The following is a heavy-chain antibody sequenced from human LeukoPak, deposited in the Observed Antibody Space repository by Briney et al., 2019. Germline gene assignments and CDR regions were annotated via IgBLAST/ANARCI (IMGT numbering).Heavy chain of an antibody. CDR1: GGSFSGYY. CDR2: INYSGST. V-gene: IGHV4-34*01. CDR3: ARGGGYYYMDV. D-gene: IGHD3-16*01. J-gene: IGHJ6*03. Sequence: PSETLSLTCAVYGGSFSGYYWSWIRQPPGQGLEWIGEINYSGSTNYNPSLKSRVTISVDTSKNQFSLKLTSVTAADTAVYYCARGGGYYYMDVWDKGTTVTVSS.